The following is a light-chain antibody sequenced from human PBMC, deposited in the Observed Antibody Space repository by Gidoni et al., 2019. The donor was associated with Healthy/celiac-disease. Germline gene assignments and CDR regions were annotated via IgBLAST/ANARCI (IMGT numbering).Light chain of an antibody. V-gene: IGKV2-30*02. CDR3: MQGTHWPPMYT. Sequence: DVVMTQSPLSLPVTRGQPASISCRSSQSLVHSDGNTYLNWFQQRPGQSPRRLIYKVSNRDSGVPDRFSGSGSGTDFTLKISRVEAEDVGVYYCMQGTHWPPMYTFGQGTKLEIK. CDR1: QSLVHSDGNTY. CDR2: KVS. J-gene: IGKJ2*01.